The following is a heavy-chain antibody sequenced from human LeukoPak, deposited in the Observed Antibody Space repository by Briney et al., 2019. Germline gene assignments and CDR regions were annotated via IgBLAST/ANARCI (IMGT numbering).Heavy chain of an antibody. D-gene: IGHD1-26*01. CDR2: MIAYNCNT. J-gene: IGHJ4*02. CDR3: ARSAPWGMRERGGATGYFDY. Sequence: ASVKLSCKASVYTFTSYGISWVRHAPGQALEWSGWMIAYNCNTNYAQKLQGRVTMTTVTSRSTAYMELRSLRSDDTAVDYCARSAPWGMRERGGATGYFDYWGQGTLVIVSS. V-gene: IGHV1-18*01. CDR1: VYTFTSYG.